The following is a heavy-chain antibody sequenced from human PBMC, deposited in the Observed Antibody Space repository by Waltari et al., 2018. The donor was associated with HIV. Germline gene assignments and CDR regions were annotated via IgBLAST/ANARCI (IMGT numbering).Heavy chain of an antibody. V-gene: IGHV4-4*07. D-gene: IGHD3-16*02. J-gene: IGHJ4*02. CDR1: GCSISSYF. Sequence: QVQLQESGPGLVKPSENLSLTCTVSGCSISSYFWSWIRQPAGKGLEWIGRIYTSGSTNYNPSLKSRVTMSVDTSKNQFSLKLSSVTAADTAVYYCAGTYYDYVWGSYRPPPFDYWGQGTLVTVSS. CDR3: AGTYYDYVWGSYRPPPFDY. CDR2: IYTSGST.